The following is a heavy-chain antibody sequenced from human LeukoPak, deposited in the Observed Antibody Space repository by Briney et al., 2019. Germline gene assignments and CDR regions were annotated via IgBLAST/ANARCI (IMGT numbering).Heavy chain of an antibody. D-gene: IGHD6-19*01. CDR3: TTYVAVAGTRHFDS. Sequence: GGSLRLSCPASGLTFSNAWMSWVRQAPGKGLEWIGRIRSKTDGGTTDYAAPVKDRFTISRDDSKNTLFLQINSLKTEDTAVYYCTTYVAVAGTRHFDSWGQGALVTVSS. V-gene: IGHV3-15*01. J-gene: IGHJ4*02. CDR2: IRSKTDGGTT. CDR1: GLTFSNAW.